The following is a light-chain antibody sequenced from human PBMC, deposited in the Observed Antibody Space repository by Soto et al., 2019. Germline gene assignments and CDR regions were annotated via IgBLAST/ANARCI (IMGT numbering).Light chain of an antibody. CDR1: QGIGNY. CDR3: QHYDNFPIS. CDR2: DAS. Sequence: DIQITQSASSLASSLGDIVTITFQASQGIGNYLNWYQQKPGQAPKLLIYDASNLQTGVPSRFFGSGSGTHFTLTIGSLQPEDIATYYCQHYDNFPISFGQGTRLEIK. J-gene: IGKJ5*01. V-gene: IGKV1-33*01.